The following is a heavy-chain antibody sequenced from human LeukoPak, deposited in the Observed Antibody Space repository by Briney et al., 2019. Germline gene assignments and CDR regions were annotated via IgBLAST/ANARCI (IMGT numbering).Heavy chain of an antibody. CDR2: ISYDGSNK. CDR3: AKAPNLDYYYYGMDV. V-gene: IGHV3-30*18. CDR1: GFTFSSYA. J-gene: IGHJ6*02. Sequence: GGSLRLSCAASGFTFSSYAMSWVRQAPGKGLEWVAVISYDGSNKYYADSVKGRFTISRDNSKNTLYLQMNSLRAEDTAVYYCAKAPNLDYYYYGMDVWGQGTTVTVSS.